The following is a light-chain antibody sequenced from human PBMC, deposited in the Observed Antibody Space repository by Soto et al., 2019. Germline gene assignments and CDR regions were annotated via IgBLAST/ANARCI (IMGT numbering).Light chain of an antibody. CDR2: NTN. V-gene: IGLV7-43*01. J-gene: IGLJ3*02. CDR1: TGGVTSGHY. Sequence: QTVVTQEPSLTVSPGGTVTLTCASSTGGVTSGHYPSWIQQKPGQPPRALIDNTNKKHSWTPARFSGSLLGGKAALTLSGVQPEDEADYYSLLYYAGSWVFGGGTKPTVL. CDR3: LLYYAGSWV.